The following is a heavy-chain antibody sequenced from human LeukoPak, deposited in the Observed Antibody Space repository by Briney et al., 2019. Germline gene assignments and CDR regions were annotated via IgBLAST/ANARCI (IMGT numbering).Heavy chain of an antibody. CDR2: ISAYNGKT. V-gene: IGHV1-18*01. J-gene: IGHJ6*02. Sequence: ASVKVSFKASGYTFTSYGISWVRQAPGQGLEWMGWISAYNGKTNYAQKLQGRVTITTDTSTSTAYMELRSLRSDDTAVYYCARAGLVPDYYYYGMDVWGQGTTVTVSS. D-gene: IGHD6-6*01. CDR3: ARAGLVPDYYYYGMDV. CDR1: GYTFTSYG.